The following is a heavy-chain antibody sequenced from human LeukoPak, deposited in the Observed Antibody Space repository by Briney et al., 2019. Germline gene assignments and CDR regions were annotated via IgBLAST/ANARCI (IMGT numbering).Heavy chain of an antibody. CDR2: MYNSGST. J-gene: IGHJ4*02. V-gene: IGHV4-59*08. D-gene: IGHD3-22*01. Sequence: SETLSLTRTLSVGSISGYSWSWIRQPPGKGLEWIGHMYNSGSTNYNPSLKSRVIITVDTSKNQFSLKLSSVTAADTAMYYCARHLYYYDSRWLSYFDYWGQGTLVTVSS. CDR1: VGSISGYS. CDR3: ARHLYYYDSRWLSYFDY.